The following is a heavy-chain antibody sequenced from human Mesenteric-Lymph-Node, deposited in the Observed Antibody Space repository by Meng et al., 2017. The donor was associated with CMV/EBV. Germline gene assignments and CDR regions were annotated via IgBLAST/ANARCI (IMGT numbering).Heavy chain of an antibody. Sequence: GGSLRLSCAASGFTCSSYSMHWVRQAPGKGLEWVAVISNDGRDKYYADSVKGRFAISRDNAKNTLYLQMNSLRAEDTAVYYCARDKSRPYPYYYYGMDVWGQGTTVTVSS. CDR2: ISNDGRDK. J-gene: IGHJ6*02. CDR3: ARDKSRPYPYYYYGMDV. CDR1: GFTCSSYS. V-gene: IGHV3-30*09.